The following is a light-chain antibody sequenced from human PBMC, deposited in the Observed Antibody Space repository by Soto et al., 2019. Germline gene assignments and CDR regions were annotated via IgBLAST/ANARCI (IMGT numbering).Light chain of an antibody. J-gene: IGLJ1*01. CDR1: SSDVGSYNL. CDR2: EVS. Sequence: QSALTQPASVYGSPGQSITISCTGTSSDVGSYNLVSWYQQHPGKAPKLMIYEVSKRPSGVSNRFSGSKSGNTASLTISGLQAEDEADYYCCSYAGSSTYVFGTGTKVTV. V-gene: IGLV2-23*02. CDR3: CSYAGSSTYV.